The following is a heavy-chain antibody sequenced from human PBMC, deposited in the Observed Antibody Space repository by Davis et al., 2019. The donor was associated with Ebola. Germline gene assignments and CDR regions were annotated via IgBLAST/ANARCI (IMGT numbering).Heavy chain of an antibody. CDR1: GYTFTNYG. CDR3: ARGPPGIAISLGSY. D-gene: IGHD6-13*01. Sequence: AASVKVSCKTSGYTFTNYGISWVRQAPGQGLEWVGWTSGDSDSTNYAQKFQGRVTLTTDTPTSTANMELKSLTSDDTAVYYCARGPPGIAISLGSYWGQGTLVTVSS. CDR2: TSGDSDST. V-gene: IGHV1-18*01. J-gene: IGHJ4*02.